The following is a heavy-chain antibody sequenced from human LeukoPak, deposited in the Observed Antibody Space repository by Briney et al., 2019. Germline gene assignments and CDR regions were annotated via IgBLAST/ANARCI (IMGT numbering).Heavy chain of an antibody. V-gene: IGHV3-74*01. Sequence: GGSLRLSCAASGFTFSSYWMHWVRQAPGKGLVWVSRINSDGSSTSYADSVKGRITISRDNAKNTLYLQMNSLRAEDTAVYYCARTNYYYYYGMDVWGKGTTVTVSS. CDR3: ARTNYYYYYGMDV. J-gene: IGHJ6*04. CDR1: GFTFSSYW. CDR2: INSDGSST.